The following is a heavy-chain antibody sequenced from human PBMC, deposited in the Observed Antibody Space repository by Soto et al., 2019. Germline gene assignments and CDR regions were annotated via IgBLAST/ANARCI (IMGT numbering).Heavy chain of an antibody. Sequence: ASVKVSCKASGYTFTSYYMHWVRQAPGQGLEWMGIINPSGGSTSYAQKFQGRVTMTRDTSTSTVYMELSSLRSKDTAVYYCARWSYYYDSSGYYPDYWGQGTLVTVSS. D-gene: IGHD3-22*01. V-gene: IGHV1-46*01. CDR3: ARWSYYYDSSGYYPDY. CDR1: GYTFTSYY. J-gene: IGHJ4*02. CDR2: INPSGGST.